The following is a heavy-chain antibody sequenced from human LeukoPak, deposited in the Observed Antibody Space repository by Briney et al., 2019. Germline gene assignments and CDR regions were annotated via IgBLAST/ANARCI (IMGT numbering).Heavy chain of an antibody. CDR1: GGSISSSSYY. D-gene: IGHD2-2*02. CDR2: IYYSGST. CDR3: ARARVVPAAINWFDP. Sequence: PSETLSLTCTVSGGSISSSSYYWGWIRQPPGKGLEWIGSIYYSGSTYYNPSLKSRVTISVDTSKNQFSLKLSSVTAADTAVYYCARARVVPAAINWFDPWGQGTLVTVSS. V-gene: IGHV4-39*07. J-gene: IGHJ5*02.